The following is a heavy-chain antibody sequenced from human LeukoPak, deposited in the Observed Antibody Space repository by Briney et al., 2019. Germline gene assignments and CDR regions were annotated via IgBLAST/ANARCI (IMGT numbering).Heavy chain of an antibody. CDR2: INHSGST. Sequence: PSETLSLTCAVYGGSFSGYYWSWIRQPPGKGLEWIGEINHSGSTNYNPSLKSRVTISVDTSKNQFSLKLSSVTAADTAVYYCARGLKRQLPRKGYWGQGTLVTVSS. J-gene: IGHJ4*02. CDR3: ARGLKRQLPRKGY. CDR1: GGSFSGYY. D-gene: IGHD2-2*01. V-gene: IGHV4-34*01.